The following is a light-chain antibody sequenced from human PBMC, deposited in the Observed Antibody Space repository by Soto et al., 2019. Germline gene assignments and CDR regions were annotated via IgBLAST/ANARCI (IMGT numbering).Light chain of an antibody. CDR1: SSNIGSNT. V-gene: IGLV1-44*01. J-gene: IGLJ1*01. CDR3: SVGVNSLNGHNFV. Sequence: QHVLTQPPSASGPPGQRVTISCSGSSSNIGSNTVNWYQQLPGTAPKLINYINNQLPSGVPDRFSGTKSVTSASLDISGLQSEDEAYYDCSVGVNSLNGHNFVLGTGTMVTVL. CDR2: INN.